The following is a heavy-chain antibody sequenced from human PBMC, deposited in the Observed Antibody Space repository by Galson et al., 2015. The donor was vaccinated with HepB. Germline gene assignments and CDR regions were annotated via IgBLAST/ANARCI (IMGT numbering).Heavy chain of an antibody. Sequence: SLRLSCAASGFTFSGYAMRWVRQAPGKGPEWVSAISWSGGSTYYADSVKGRFTISRDNSKNTLYLQMNSLRAEDTAVYYCAKGDSALVPGFGYWGQGTRVTVSS. CDR1: GFTFSGYA. CDR2: ISWSGGST. D-gene: IGHD5-18*01. J-gene: IGHJ4*02. V-gene: IGHV3-23*01. CDR3: AKGDSALVPGFGY.